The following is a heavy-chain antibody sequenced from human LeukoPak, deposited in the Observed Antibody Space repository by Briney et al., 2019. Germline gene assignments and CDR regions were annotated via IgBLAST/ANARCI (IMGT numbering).Heavy chain of an antibody. Sequence: SGGSLRLSCAASGFIFSRYWMSWVRQAPGKGLEWVSFIYSDNTHYSDSVKGRFTISRDNSKNTLYLQMNSLRAEDTAVYYCARRAGAYSHPYDYWGQGTLVTVSS. J-gene: IGHJ4*02. CDR2: IYSDNT. D-gene: IGHD4/OR15-4a*01. CDR1: GFIFSRYW. V-gene: IGHV3-53*01. CDR3: ARRAGAYSHPYDY.